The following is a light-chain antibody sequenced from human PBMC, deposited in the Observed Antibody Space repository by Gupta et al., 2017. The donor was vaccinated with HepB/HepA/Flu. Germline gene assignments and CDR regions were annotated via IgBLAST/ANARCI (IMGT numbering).Light chain of an antibody. V-gene: IGLV3-21*04. J-gene: IGLJ2*01. CDR3: QVRDTSSGHVV. CDR1: NIGSKS. Sequence: SSVLTQPPSVSVAPGRTATITCGGNNIGSKSVHWYQQKPAQAPVLLIHFDGDRPSGIPERFSGSNSGTTATVTTIRVEAGDEADYYCQVRDTSSGHVVFGGGTKLTVL. CDR2: FDG.